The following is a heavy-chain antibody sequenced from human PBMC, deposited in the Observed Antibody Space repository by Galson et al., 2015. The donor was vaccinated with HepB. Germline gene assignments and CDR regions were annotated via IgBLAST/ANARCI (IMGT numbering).Heavy chain of an antibody. D-gene: IGHD2/OR15-2a*01. V-gene: IGHV5-51*03. Sequence: QSGAEVKKPGESLKISCKGSGYSFTSYWIGWVRQMPGKGLEWMGIIYPGDSDTRYSPSFQGQVTISADKSISTAYLQWSSLKAPDTAMYYCARGGVISDATIDAFDIWGQGTMVTVSS. CDR3: ARGGVISDATIDAFDI. CDR1: GYSFTSYW. J-gene: IGHJ3*02. CDR2: IYPGDSDT.